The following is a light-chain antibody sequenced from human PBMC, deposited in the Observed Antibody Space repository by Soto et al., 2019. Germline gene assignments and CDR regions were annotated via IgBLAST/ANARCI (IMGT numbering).Light chain of an antibody. CDR2: MAS. J-gene: IGKJ1*01. CDR1: QSVSSW. CDR3: QHYNVYWT. V-gene: IGKV1-5*03. Sequence: DIEMTQFPSTVSASVGDRVTITCRASQSVSSWLAWYQQKPGKAPKLLIYMASSLESGVPSRFSGSGSGTDFTLNISSLQPDDFATYYCQHYNVYWTFGQGTKVEIK.